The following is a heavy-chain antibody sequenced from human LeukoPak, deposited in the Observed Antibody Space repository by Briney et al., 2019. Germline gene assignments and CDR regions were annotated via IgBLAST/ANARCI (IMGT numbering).Heavy chain of an antibody. CDR3: ARATVTTFNWFDP. CDR2: IIPIVGTA. CDR1: GYTFTSYG. D-gene: IGHD4-17*01. J-gene: IGHJ5*02. Sequence: SVKVSCKASGYTFTSYGISWVRQAPGQGLEWMGGIIPIVGTAKYAQKFQGRVTITADESTSTAYMELRSLRSEDTAVYYCARATVTTFNWFDPWGQGTVVTVSS. V-gene: IGHV1-69*13.